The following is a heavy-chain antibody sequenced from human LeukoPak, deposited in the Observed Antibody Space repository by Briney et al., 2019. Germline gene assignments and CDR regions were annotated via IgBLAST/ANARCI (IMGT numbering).Heavy chain of an antibody. CDR3: ARSAGERYYDFWSGYFYFDY. D-gene: IGHD3-3*01. V-gene: IGHV1-69*13. CDR1: GGTFSSYA. CDR2: IIPIFGTA. J-gene: IGHJ4*02. Sequence: ASVKVSCKASGGTFSSYAISWVRQAPGQGLEWMGGIIPIFGTANYAQKFQGRVTITADESTSTAYMELSSLRSEDTAVYYCARSAGERYYDFWSGYFYFDYWGQGTLVTVSS.